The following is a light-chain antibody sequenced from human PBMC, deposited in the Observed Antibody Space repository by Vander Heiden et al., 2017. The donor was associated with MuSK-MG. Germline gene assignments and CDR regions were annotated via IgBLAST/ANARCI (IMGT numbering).Light chain of an antibody. Sequence: DIVMTQSPLSLPVTPGEPASISCRSSQSLLHSNGYNNLHWYLQKPGQSPQLLIYLGSNRASGVPDRVSGSGSGTDFTLKISRVEAEDVGVYHCTQALQTPITFGGGTKVEIK. CDR3: TQALQTPIT. CDR2: LGS. J-gene: IGKJ4*01. CDR1: QSLLHSNGYNN. V-gene: IGKV2-28*01.